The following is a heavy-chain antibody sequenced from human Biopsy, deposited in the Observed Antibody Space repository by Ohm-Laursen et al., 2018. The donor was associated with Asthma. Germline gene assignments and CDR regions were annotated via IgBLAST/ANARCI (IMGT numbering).Heavy chain of an antibody. J-gene: IGHJ6*02. V-gene: IGHV4-39*01. CDR3: ARGSSSRLSQWELLVSGGKRAHSYYGMDV. Sequence: SDTLSLTCTVSGASITSSAYYWGWIRQPPGKGLEWIGSMYYGETTYYSPSLKSRVTISVDTPKNQFSLRLTSVTAADTAVYYCARGSSSRLSQWELLVSGGKRAHSYYGMDVWGQGTTVTVSS. CDR1: GASITSSAYY. D-gene: IGHD1-26*01. CDR2: MYYGETT.